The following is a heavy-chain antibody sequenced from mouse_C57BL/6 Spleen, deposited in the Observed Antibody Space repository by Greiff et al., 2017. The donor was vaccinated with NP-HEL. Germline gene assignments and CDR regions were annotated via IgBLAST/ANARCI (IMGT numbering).Heavy chain of an antibody. CDR3: ARANWGFDY. CDR1: GYTFTSYW. J-gene: IGHJ2*01. CDR2: IDPSDSET. Sequence: QVQLQQPGAELVRPGSSVKLSCKASGYTFTSYWMHWVKQRPIQGLEWIGNIDPSDSETNYNQKFKDKATLTVDKSSSTAYMQLSSLTSEDSAVYYCARANWGFDYWGQGTTLTVSS. V-gene: IGHV1-52*01. D-gene: IGHD4-1*01.